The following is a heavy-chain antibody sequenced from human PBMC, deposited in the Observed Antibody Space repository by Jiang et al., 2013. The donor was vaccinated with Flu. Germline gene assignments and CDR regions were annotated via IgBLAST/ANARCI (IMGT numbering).Heavy chain of an antibody. CDR3: ARENSGSYDAFDM. CDR1: GGSISSYY. CDR2: IFHTGST. D-gene: IGHD3-22*01. J-gene: IGHJ3*02. Sequence: GPGLVKPSETLSLTCTVSGGSISSYYWSWIRQPPGKGLEWIGYIFHTGSTYYNPSLKSRVTISVDRSKNQFSLKLTSVTAADTAVYYCARENSGSYDAFDMWGQGTMVTVSS. V-gene: IGHV4-59*12.